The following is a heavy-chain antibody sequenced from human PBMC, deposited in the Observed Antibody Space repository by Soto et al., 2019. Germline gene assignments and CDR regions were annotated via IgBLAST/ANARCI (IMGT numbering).Heavy chain of an antibody. V-gene: IGHV4-30-4*01. J-gene: IGHJ4*02. CDR2: IYYSGST. CDR3: ATSRGGDYYFDY. CDR1: GGSISSGDYY. D-gene: IGHD2-21*02. Sequence: PSETLSLTCTVSGGSISSGDYYWSWIRQPPGKGLEWIGYIYYSGSTYYNPSLKSRVAISVDTSKNQFSLKLSSVTAADTAVYYCATSRGGDYYFDYWGQGTLVTVSS.